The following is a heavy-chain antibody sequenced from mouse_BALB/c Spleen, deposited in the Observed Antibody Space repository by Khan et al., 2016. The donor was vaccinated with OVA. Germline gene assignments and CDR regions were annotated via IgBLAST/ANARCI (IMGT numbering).Heavy chain of an antibody. CDR1: GYTFTSNT. V-gene: IGHV1-4*01. CDR3: ARRTTEYTMDY. J-gene: IGHJ4*01. D-gene: IGHD2-14*01. CDR2: ISPRSSYT. Sequence: QVQLKQSGAELARPGASVKMSCKASGYTFTSNTMHWVKQRPGQGLEWIGYISPRSSYTNYNQKFKDKATLTADNSSSTAYMQLSSLTSEDSAVYYCARRTTEYTMDYWGQGTSVTVSS.